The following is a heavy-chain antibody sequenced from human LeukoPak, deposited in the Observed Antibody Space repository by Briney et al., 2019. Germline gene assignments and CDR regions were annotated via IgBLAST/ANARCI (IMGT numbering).Heavy chain of an antibody. J-gene: IGHJ6*02. D-gene: IGHD3-9*01. CDR1: GFTFSSYE. CDR3: AGDRTVLRYFDWLTHYYGMDV. CDR2: ISSSGSTI. V-gene: IGHV3-48*03. Sequence: GGSLRLSCAASGFTFSSYEMNWVRQAPGKGLEWVSYISSSGSTIYYADSVKGRFTISRDNAKNSLYLQMNSLRAEDTAVYYCAGDRTVLRYFDWLTHYYGMDVWGQGTTVTVSS.